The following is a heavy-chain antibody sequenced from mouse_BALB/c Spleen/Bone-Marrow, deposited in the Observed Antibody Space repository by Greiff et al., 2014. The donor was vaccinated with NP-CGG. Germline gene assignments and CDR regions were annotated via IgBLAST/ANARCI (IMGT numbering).Heavy chain of an antibody. V-gene: IGHV1-4*01. CDR1: GYTFTSYT. Sequence: VQGVESGAELARPGASVKMSCKASGYTFTSYTMHWVKQRPGQGLEWIGYINPSSGYTNYNQKFKDKATLTADKSSSTAYMRLSSLTSEDSAVYYCARESYGNWFAYWGQGTLVTVSA. D-gene: IGHD2-1*01. J-gene: IGHJ3*01. CDR3: ARESYGNWFAY. CDR2: INPSSGYT.